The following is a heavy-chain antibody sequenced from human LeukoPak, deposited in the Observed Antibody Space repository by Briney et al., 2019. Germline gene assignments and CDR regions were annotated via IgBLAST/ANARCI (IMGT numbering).Heavy chain of an antibody. CDR3: ARVTTGDYYNC. D-gene: IGHD3-22*01. CDR2: INTSGST. V-gene: IGHV4-61*02. Sequence: SETLSLTCTDSGGSISSGSYYWSWIRQPAGKGLEWIGRINTSGSTNYNPSLKSRVTISVDTSKNQFSLKLSSVTAADTAVYYCARVTTGDYYNCWGQGTLVTVSS. CDR1: GGSISSGSYY. J-gene: IGHJ4*02.